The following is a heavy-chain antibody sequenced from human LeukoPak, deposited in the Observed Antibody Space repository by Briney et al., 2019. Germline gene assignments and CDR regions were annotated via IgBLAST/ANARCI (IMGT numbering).Heavy chain of an antibody. J-gene: IGHJ6*02. CDR3: AKEYDSQTPYYYGMDV. D-gene: IGHD3-22*01. CDR2: ISYDGSNK. Sequence: GSLRLSCAASGFTFSSYGMHWVRQAPGKGLEWVAVISYDGSNKYYADSVKGRFTISRDNSKNTLYLQMNSLRAEDTAVYYCAKEYDSQTPYYYGMDVWGQGTTVTVSS. V-gene: IGHV3-30*18. CDR1: GFTFSSYG.